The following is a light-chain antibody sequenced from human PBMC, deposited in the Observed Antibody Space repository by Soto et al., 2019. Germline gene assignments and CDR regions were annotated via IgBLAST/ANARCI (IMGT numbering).Light chain of an antibody. J-gene: IGKJ1*01. CDR3: QHLKTYPQT. CDR2: TAS. CDR1: QGISSY. V-gene: IGKV1-9*01. Sequence: DFQLTQSPSFLSASIGDSVTITCRASQGISSYLAWYQQKPGKPPKLLIYTASTLQSGVPSRFSGSGSGTEFTLTISSLQPEDFATYYCQHLKTYPQTFGQGTKVDIK.